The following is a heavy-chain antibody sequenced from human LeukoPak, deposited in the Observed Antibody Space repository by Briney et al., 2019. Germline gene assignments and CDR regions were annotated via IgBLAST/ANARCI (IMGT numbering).Heavy chain of an antibody. CDR2: INPNSGGT. J-gene: IGHJ4*02. CDR1: GYTFTGYY. Sequence: ASVKVSCKASGYTFTGYYMHWVRQAPGQGLEWMGRINPNSGGTNYAQKFQGRVTMTRDTSMSTVYMELSSLRSDDTAVYYCARANLDHGAFYFDYWGEGTLVTVSS. D-gene: IGHD4-17*01. CDR3: ARANLDHGAFYFDY. V-gene: IGHV1-2*06.